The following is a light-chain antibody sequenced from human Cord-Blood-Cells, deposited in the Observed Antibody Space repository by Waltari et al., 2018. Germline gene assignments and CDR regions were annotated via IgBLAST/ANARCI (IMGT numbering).Light chain of an antibody. Sequence: QSALTQPAYVSGAPGQCITMCCAGTSSVVGSYLLVSWYQQHPGKAPKLMIYEGSKLPSGVSNRFSGSKSGNTASLTISGLQAEDEADYYCCSYAGSSTWVFGGGTKLTVL. CDR3: CSYAGSSTWV. J-gene: IGLJ3*02. CDR1: SSVVGSYLL. V-gene: IGLV2-23*01. CDR2: EGS.